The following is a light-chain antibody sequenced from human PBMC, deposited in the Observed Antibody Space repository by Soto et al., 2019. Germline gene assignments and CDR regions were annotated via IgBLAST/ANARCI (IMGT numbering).Light chain of an antibody. CDR2: VNNDGSH. V-gene: IGLV4-69*01. Sequence: QSVLTQSPSASASLGASVKLTFTLSSGHSTYAIAWHQQQPETGPRYLMRVNNDGSHNRGDGIPDRFSGSSSGSERSLTISNLQSEDEADYYCQTWGPGIVVFGGGTKLTVL. CDR3: QTWGPGIVV. CDR1: SGHSTYA. J-gene: IGLJ2*01.